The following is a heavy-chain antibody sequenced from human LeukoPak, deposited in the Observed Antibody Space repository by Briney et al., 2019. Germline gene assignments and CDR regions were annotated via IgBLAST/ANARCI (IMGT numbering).Heavy chain of an antibody. CDR2: INPSIGNT. J-gene: IGHJ4*02. CDR1: GYTFTSHY. D-gene: IGHD3-22*01. Sequence: ASVKVSCKTSGYTFTSHYIHWVRQAPGQGLEWMGIINPSIGNTDYAQKFQGRVTMTTDTSTTTAYMELRSLRSDDTAVYYCARGPDSSGYYYAYFGFWGQGTLVTVSS. CDR3: ARGPDSSGYYYAYFGF. V-gene: IGHV1-46*01.